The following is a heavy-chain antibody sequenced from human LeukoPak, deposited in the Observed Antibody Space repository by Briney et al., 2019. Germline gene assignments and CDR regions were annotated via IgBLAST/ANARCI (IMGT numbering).Heavy chain of an antibody. J-gene: IGHJ2*01. CDR3: ARVKRLSGSWYFDL. D-gene: IGHD1-26*01. CDR2: IGTAGDT. Sequence: PGGSLRLSCAASGSTFSSYDMHWVRQATGKGLEWVSAIGTAGDTYYPGSVKGRFTISRENAKNSLYLQMNSLRAGDTAVYYCARVKRLSGSWYFDLWGRGTLVTVSS. V-gene: IGHV3-13*01. CDR1: GSTFSSYD.